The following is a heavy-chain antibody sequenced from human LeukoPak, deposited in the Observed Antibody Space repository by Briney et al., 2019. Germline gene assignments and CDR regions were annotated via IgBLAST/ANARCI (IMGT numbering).Heavy chain of an antibody. Sequence: PGRSLRLSCAASGFTFDDYAMHWVRQAPGKGLEWVSGISWNSGSVAYADSVKGRFTISRDNAKNSLSLQMNSLRAEDTALYYCTKDKSYSNLSGGPFDYWGQGTLVTVSS. D-gene: IGHD2-21*01. CDR1: GFTFDDYA. CDR2: ISWNSGSV. CDR3: TKDKSYSNLSGGPFDY. J-gene: IGHJ4*02. V-gene: IGHV3-9*01.